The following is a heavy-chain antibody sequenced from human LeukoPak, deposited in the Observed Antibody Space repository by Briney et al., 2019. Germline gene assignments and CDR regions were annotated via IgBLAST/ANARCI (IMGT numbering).Heavy chain of an antibody. D-gene: IGHD3-10*01. V-gene: IGHV3-11*01. CDR3: GRELAYYYCSGSYNWFDP. CDR1: GFTFSDYY. J-gene: IGHJ5*02. CDR2: ISSSGSTI. Sequence: PGGSLRLSCAASGFTFSDYYMSWIRQAPGKGLEWVSYISSSGSTIYYADSVKGRFTISRDNAKNSLYLQMNSLRAEDKAVYYCGRELAYYYCSGSYNWFDPWGQGTLVTVSS.